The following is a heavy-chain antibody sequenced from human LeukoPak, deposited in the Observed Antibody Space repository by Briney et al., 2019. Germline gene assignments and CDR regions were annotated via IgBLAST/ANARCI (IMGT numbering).Heavy chain of an antibody. CDR3: ASRPRITMISSSDY. D-gene: IGHD3-22*01. CDR1: GGSVSSGSYY. J-gene: IGHJ4*02. Sequence: SETLSLTCTVSGGSVSSGSYYWSWIRQPPGKGLEWIGCIYYSGSTNYNPSLKSRVTISVDTSKNQFSLKLSSVTAADTAVYYCASRPRITMISSSDYWGQGTQVTVSS. CDR2: IYYSGST. V-gene: IGHV4-61*01.